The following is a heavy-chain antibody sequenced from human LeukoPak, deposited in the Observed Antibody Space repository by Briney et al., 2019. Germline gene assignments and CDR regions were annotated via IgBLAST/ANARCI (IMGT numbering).Heavy chain of an antibody. CDR1: GGSISRSSYF. CDR3: TYYFDSSGPKKNY. D-gene: IGHD3-22*01. V-gene: IGHV4-39*07. Sequence: PSETLSLTCTVSGGSISRSSYFSGWIRQPPGKGLEWIGEINHSGSTNYNPSLNSRVTISVDTSKKKFSLKLSSVTAADTAVYCVTYYFDSSGPKKNYWGQGTLVTVSS. J-gene: IGHJ4*02. CDR2: INHSGST.